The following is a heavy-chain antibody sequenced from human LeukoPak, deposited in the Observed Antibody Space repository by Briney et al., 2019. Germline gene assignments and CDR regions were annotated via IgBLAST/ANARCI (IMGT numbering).Heavy chain of an antibody. Sequence: PGGALRLSCAASGFTFSSYAMSWVRQAPGEGLEWVSAITGSGGSTYFPDSVKGRFTISRDNSKNTLYLQMNSLRAEDTAVYYCAKDGYGDYAFDIWGQGTMVTVSS. D-gene: IGHD4-17*01. CDR1: GFTFSSYA. J-gene: IGHJ3*02. CDR2: ITGSGGST. CDR3: AKDGYGDYAFDI. V-gene: IGHV3-23*01.